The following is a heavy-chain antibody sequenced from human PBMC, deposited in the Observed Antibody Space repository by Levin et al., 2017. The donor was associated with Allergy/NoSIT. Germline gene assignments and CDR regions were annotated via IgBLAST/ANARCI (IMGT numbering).Heavy chain of an antibody. D-gene: IGHD3-22*01. CDR2: ISGGSVTYI. CDR3: ARDFYSYDSSSLLGPDI. J-gene: IGHJ3*02. V-gene: IGHV3-21*01. CDR1: GFTSGFTFSDYT. Sequence: GESLKISCAASGFTSGFTFSDYTMNWVRQAPGKGLEWVSSISGGSVTYIYYADSVKGRFTISRDNAKNSLYLQMNSLRAEDTAVYYCARDFYSYDSSSLLGPDIWGQGTLVTVSS.